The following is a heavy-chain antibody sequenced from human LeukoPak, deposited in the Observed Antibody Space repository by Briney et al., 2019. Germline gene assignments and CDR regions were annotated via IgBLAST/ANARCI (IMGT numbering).Heavy chain of an antibody. Sequence: LPGGSLRLSCAASGFTFSSYSMNWVRQAPGRGLEWVSYINIISSEIYYGDSVKGRFTISTDNVKNSVDLQMNSLRDEDTAVYYCARDRAYAFDNWGQGTMVTVSS. CDR1: GFTFSSYS. V-gene: IGHV3-48*02. J-gene: IGHJ3*02. CDR2: INIISSEI. D-gene: IGHD3-10*01. CDR3: ARDRAYAFDN.